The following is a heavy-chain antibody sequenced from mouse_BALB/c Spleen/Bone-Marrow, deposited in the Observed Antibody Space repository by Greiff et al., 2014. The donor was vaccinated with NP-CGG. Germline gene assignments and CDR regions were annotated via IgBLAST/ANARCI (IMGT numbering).Heavy chain of an antibody. V-gene: IGHV14-3*02. Sequence: VQLKQSGAELVKPGASVKLSCIASGFNIKDTYMHWVKQRPEQGLEWIGRIDPANGNTKYDPKFQGKATITADTSSNTAYLQLSSLTSEDTAVYYGARYYYGSSLFDYWGQGTTLTVSS. J-gene: IGHJ2*01. CDR3: ARYYYGSSLFDY. CDR2: IDPANGNT. D-gene: IGHD1-1*01. CDR1: GFNIKDTY.